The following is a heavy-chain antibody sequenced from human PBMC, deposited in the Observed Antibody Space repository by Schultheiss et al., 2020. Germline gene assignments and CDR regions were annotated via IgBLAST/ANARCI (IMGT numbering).Heavy chain of an antibody. J-gene: IGHJ5*02. CDR1: GGSISSYY. V-gene: IGHV4-59*01. D-gene: IGHD3-10*02. Sequence: SQTLSLTCTVSGGSISSYYWSWIRQPPGKGLEWIGYIYYSGSTYYNPSLKSRVTISVDTSKNQFSLKLRSVTASDTAVYFCARQSPSVLGWFDPWGQGTLVTVSS. CDR3: ARQSPSVLGWFDP. CDR2: IYYSGST.